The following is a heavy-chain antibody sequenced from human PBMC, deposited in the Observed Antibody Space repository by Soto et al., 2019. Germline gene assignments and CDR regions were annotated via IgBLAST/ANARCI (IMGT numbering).Heavy chain of an antibody. CDR1: GYPLTGNY. J-gene: IGHJ4*02. V-gene: IGHV1-46*03. Sequence: QVQLVQSGAEVKKPGASVKVSCTASGYPLTGNYIHWVRQGPGEGLEWMGKINPSGGTTRYGQKLQGRVSMARDTSTSTVYMEMSSLRSDATAVYYCARGEPHSSGWNFDYWCQGTLVIVSP. CDR3: ARGEPHSSGWNFDY. D-gene: IGHD6-19*01. CDR2: INPSGGTT.